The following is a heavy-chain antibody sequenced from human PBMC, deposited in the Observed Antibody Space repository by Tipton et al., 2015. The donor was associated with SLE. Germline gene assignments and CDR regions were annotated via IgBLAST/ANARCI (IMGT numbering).Heavy chain of an antibody. J-gene: IGHJ4*02. V-gene: IGHV4-30-2*01. D-gene: IGHD5-18*01. CDR1: GGSISSGGYS. CDR2: IYHSGST. Sequence: TLSLTCTVSGGSISSGGYSWSWIRQPPGKGLEWIGYIYHSGSTYYNPSLKSRVTISVVRSKNQFSLKLSSVTAADTAVYYCAREGYTDGYWGQGTLVTVSS. CDR3: AREGYTDGY.